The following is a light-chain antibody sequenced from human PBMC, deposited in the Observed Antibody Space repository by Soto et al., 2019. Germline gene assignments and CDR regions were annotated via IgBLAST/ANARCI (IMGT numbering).Light chain of an antibody. CDR3: SSYTSGRDVYV. CDR2: EVS. J-gene: IGLJ1*01. CDR1: SSDVGSYHY. Sequence: QSVLTQPASVSGSPGQSITISCTGTSSDVGSYHYVSWFQQHPGKAPKLIIFEVSDRPSGASTLSSVSKSGDTASLTISRLQADDEADYYCSSYTSGRDVYVFGGGTKVTVL. V-gene: IGLV2-14*01.